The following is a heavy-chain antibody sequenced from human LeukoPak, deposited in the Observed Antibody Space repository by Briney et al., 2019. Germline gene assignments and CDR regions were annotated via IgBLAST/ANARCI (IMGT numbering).Heavy chain of an antibody. CDR2: INPKSDGT. J-gene: IGHJ4*02. D-gene: IGHD1-26*01. V-gene: IGHV1-2*02. Sequence: ASVKVSCKASGYTFTGYYMHWVRQAPGQGLEWMGWINPKSDGTNYAQKFQGRVTMTRDTSISTAYMELSRLRSDDTAVYYCARAGSYLVGLDYWGQGTLVTVSS. CDR1: GYTFTGYY. CDR3: ARAGSYLVGLDY.